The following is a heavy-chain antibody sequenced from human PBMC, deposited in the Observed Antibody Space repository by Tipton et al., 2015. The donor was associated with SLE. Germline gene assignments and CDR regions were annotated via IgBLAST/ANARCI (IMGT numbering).Heavy chain of an antibody. CDR1: GYTFTSYG. J-gene: IGHJ5*02. Sequence: QVQPVQSGAEVKKPGASVKVSCKASGYTFTSYGISWVRQAPGQGLEWMGWISAYNGNTNYAQKLLGRVTMTTDTSTSTAYMDLRSLRSDDTAVYYCARVGYGDYVGWRTPNWFDPWGQGTLVTVSS. D-gene: IGHD4-17*01. V-gene: IGHV1-18*01. CDR3: ARVGYGDYVGWRTPNWFDP. CDR2: ISAYNGNT.